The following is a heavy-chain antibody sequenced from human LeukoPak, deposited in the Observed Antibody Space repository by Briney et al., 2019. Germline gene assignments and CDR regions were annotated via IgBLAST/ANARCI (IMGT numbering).Heavy chain of an antibody. J-gene: IGHJ4*02. CDR3: AREAQRAAAGPYYFDY. Sequence: SETLSLTCTVSGDSITSFYWSWIRQPPGKGLEWIGYIYYSGSTNYSPSLKSRVTISLDTSRSQFSLRLSSVTAADTAVYYCAREAQRAAAGPYYFDYWGQGTLVTVSS. CDR1: GDSITSFY. V-gene: IGHV4-59*01. CDR2: IYYSGST. D-gene: IGHD6-13*01.